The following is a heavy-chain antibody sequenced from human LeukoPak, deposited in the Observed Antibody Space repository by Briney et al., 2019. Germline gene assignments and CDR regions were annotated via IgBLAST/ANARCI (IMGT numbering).Heavy chain of an antibody. Sequence: SETLSLTCNVSGGSISSYYWSWIRQPAGKGLEWIGRIYTSGRTNYNPSLKSRVTMSVDTSKNQFSLKLSSVTAADTAVYYCARGLAKWFGDPIIQYYYMDVWGKGTTVTISS. D-gene: IGHD3-10*01. CDR2: IYTSGRT. CDR1: GGSISSYY. V-gene: IGHV4-4*07. CDR3: ARGLAKWFGDPIIQYYYMDV. J-gene: IGHJ6*03.